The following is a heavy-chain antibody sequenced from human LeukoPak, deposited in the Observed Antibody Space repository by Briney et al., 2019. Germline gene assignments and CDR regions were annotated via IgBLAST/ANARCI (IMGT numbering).Heavy chain of an antibody. Sequence: GGSLRLSCAASGFTFSSYGMSWVRQAPGKGLEWVSAISGSGGSTYYADSVKGRFTISRDNAKNSLYLQMNSLRAEDTAVYYCAELGVTMIGGVWGKGTTVTISS. D-gene: IGHD3-10*02. CDR2: ISGSGGST. J-gene: IGHJ6*04. CDR1: GFTFSSYG. V-gene: IGHV3-23*01. CDR3: AELGVTMIGGV.